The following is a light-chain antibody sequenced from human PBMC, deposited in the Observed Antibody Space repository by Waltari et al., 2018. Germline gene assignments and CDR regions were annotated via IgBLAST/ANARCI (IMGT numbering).Light chain of an antibody. Sequence: EILVTQSPATLSVSPGASVILSCRASQNVGTSLAWYQQKPGQTPRLLIFGAYSRASGVPARFSGSGSGTDFTLAISSLQSEDFAVYYCQQYEDWPRHSFGGGTKVQIE. CDR2: GAY. V-gene: IGKV3-15*01. CDR3: QQYEDWPRHS. J-gene: IGKJ4*01. CDR1: QNVGTS.